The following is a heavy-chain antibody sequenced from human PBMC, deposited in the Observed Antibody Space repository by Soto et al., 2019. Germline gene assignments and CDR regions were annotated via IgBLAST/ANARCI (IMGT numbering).Heavy chain of an antibody. CDR1: GFTFSSYA. J-gene: IGHJ3*02. D-gene: IGHD2-21*02. Sequence: GGSLRLPCAASGFTFSSYAMSWVRQAPGKGLEWVSAISGSGGSTYYADSVKGRFTISRDNSKNTLYLQMNSLRAEDTAVYYCAKRAAYCGGDCYDAFDIWGQGTMVTVSS. CDR2: ISGSGGST. CDR3: AKRAAYCGGDCYDAFDI. V-gene: IGHV3-23*01.